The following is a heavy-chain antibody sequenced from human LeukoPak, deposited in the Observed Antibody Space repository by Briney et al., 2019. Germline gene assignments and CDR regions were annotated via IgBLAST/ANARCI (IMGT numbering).Heavy chain of an antibody. D-gene: IGHD3-9*01. CDR3: ARERHFDWLFGFGP. CDR1: GFNFGYYV. Sequence: PGGSLRLSCAASGFNFGYYVMHWVRQAPGKGLEWVAIMSHDSSDEFYADSVKGRFTISRDNSRNTLYLQMNTLRPDDTALYYCARERHFDWLFGFGPWGQGTVVTVSS. V-gene: IGHV3-30*03. J-gene: IGHJ5*02. CDR2: MSHDSSDE.